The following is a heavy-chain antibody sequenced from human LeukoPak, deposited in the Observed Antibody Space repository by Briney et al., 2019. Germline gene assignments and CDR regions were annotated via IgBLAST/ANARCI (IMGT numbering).Heavy chain of an antibody. J-gene: IGHJ6*02. D-gene: IGHD2-2*01. CDR2: INAGNGNT. CDR1: GYTFTSYA. Sequence: ASVKVSCKASGYTFTSYAMHWVRQAPGQRLEWMGWINAGNGNTKYSQKFQGRVTITRDTSASTAYMELSSLRSEDTAVYYCARDLSVVPDYYYGMDVWGQGATVTVSS. CDR3: ARDLSVVPDYYYGMDV. V-gene: IGHV1-3*01.